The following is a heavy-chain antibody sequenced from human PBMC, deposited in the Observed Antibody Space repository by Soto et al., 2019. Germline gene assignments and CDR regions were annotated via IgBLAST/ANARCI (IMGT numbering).Heavy chain of an antibody. Sequence: SETLSLTCPVSGGSISSSSYYWSWIRQPPGKGLEWIGYIYYSGSTNYNPSLKSRVTISVDTSKNQFSLKLSSVTAADTAVYYCAKQSLDAFDIWGQGTMVTVSS. J-gene: IGHJ3*02. V-gene: IGHV4-61*05. CDR2: IYYSGST. CDR3: AKQSLDAFDI. CDR1: GGSISSSSYY.